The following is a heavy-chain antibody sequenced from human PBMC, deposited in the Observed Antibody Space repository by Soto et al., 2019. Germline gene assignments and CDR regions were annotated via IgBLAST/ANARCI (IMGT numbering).Heavy chain of an antibody. V-gene: IGHV1-69*01. D-gene: IGHD2-21*01. CDR1: GDTFSNFV. J-gene: IGHJ4*02. Sequence: SVKVSCTAAGDTFSNFVIVWVRQAPGQGLEWMGANIPIFGTANYAQKFQGRVTIIADESTGTTYMELTSLRSEDTAVYYCARAPILVGETTYENYFDYWGQRTLVTVSS. CDR2: NIPIFGTA. CDR3: ARAPILVGETTYENYFDY.